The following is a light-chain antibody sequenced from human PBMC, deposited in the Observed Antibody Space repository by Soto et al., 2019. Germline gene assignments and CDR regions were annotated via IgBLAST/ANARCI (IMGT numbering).Light chain of an antibody. Sequence: QPVLTQSPSASASLGASVKLTCTLSSGHSSYAIAWHQQQPETGPRYMMKVNIDGSHNKGDGIPDRFSGSSSGAERYLTISSLQSEDEADYYCQTWGTGFSVIFGGGTKLTVL. CDR3: QTWGTGFSVI. V-gene: IGLV4-69*01. J-gene: IGLJ2*01. CDR2: VNIDGSH. CDR1: SGHSSYA.